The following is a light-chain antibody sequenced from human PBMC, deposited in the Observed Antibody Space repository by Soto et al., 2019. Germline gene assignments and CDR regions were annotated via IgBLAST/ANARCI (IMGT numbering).Light chain of an antibody. CDR3: QQRSKWPLT. Sequence: EIVLTQSPATLSLSPGERATLSCRASQSVSTYLAWYQQKPGQAPRLLIYDASKRATGIPARFSGSGSGTDFTLTISILEPEDFAVYYCQQRSKWPLTFGGGTKVEIK. J-gene: IGKJ4*01. CDR1: QSVSTY. V-gene: IGKV3-11*01. CDR2: DAS.